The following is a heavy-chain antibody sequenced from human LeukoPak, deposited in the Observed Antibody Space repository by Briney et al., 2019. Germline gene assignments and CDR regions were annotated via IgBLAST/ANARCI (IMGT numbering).Heavy chain of an antibody. V-gene: IGHV3-74*01. CDR3: ARGRRIAAIDY. J-gene: IGHJ4*02. CDR1: GFTFSSYW. D-gene: IGHD6-13*01. CDR2: INSDGSST. Sequence: GGSLRLSCAASGFTFSSYWMHWVRQAPGKGLVWVSRINSDGSSTSYADSVKGRFTISRDNAKNTLYPQMNSLRAEDTAVYYCARGRRIAAIDYWGQGTLVTVSS.